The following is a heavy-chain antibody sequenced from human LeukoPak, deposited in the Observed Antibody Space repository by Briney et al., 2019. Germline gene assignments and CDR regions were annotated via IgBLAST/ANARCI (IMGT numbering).Heavy chain of an antibody. CDR2: ILPRESGV. CDR3: ARDRIAAPAVVTRAVPGAGTGGFDY. D-gene: IGHD6-25*01. CDR1: GYSFSNYW. V-gene: IGHV5-51*01. Sequence: GEAPKISWKGSGYSFSNYWVGWGRQMPGKGLEGVGIILPRESGVRYSPSFEGQVTISADKSVNAAYLQWSSLNASDTAIYYCARDRIAAPAVVTRAVPGAGTGGFDYWGQGTLITVSS. J-gene: IGHJ4*02.